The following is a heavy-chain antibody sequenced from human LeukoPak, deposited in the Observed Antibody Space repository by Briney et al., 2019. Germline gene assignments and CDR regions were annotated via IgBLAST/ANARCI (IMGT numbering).Heavy chain of an antibody. Sequence: ASVKVSCKASGYTFTGYYMHWVRQAPGQGLEWMGWINPNSAGTNYAQKFQGRVTMTRDTSISTAYMELSRLRSDDTAVYYCARSTTVVTPYFDYWGQGTLVTVSS. CDR1: GYTFTGYY. J-gene: IGHJ4*02. D-gene: IGHD4-23*01. CDR3: ARSTTVVTPYFDY. CDR2: INPNSAGT. V-gene: IGHV1-2*02.